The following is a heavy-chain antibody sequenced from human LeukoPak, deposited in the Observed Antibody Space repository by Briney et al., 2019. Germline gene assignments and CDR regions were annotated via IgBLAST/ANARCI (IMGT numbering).Heavy chain of an antibody. Sequence: PSETLSLTCTVSAGSISSYYWSWIRQPPGKGLEWIGYIYYSGSTNYNPSLKSRVTISVDTSKNQFSLKLSSVTAADTAVYYCARTFSGSYYHYGMDVWGQGTTVTVSS. CDR3: ARTFSGSYYHYGMDV. D-gene: IGHD1-26*01. V-gene: IGHV4-59*01. CDR1: AGSISSYY. CDR2: IYYSGST. J-gene: IGHJ6*02.